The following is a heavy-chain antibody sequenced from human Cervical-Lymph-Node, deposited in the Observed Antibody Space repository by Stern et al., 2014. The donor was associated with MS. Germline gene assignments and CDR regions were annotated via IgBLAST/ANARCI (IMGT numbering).Heavy chain of an antibody. J-gene: IGHJ3*02. V-gene: IGHV3-7*01. CDR1: GFPFSGTW. Sequence: EVQLVESGGGLVQPGGSLRLSFAASGFPFSGTWMTWVRPAPGTGLEWVASINDDGSARYYVDSVKGRFTISRDNAKTSLFLQMNGLRVEDTAVYYCARDRNFGAFDMWGQGTMVTVSS. D-gene: IGHD4-11*01. CDR2: INDDGSAR. CDR3: ARDRNFGAFDM.